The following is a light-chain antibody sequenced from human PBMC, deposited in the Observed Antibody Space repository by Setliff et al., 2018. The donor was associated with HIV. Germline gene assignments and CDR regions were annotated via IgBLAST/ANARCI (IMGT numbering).Light chain of an antibody. CDR1: NSGSKS. V-gene: IGLV3-21*03. CDR2: DDR. CDR3: PVWDSSSEGG. Sequence: SYALTQPPSVSVAPGKTARITCGGNNSGSKSVHWYQQKAGQAPVLVVYDDRDRPSGIPERFSGSNSGNTATLTPSRVEAGDEADYSCPVWDSSSEGGFGGGTKVTV. J-gene: IGLJ2*01.